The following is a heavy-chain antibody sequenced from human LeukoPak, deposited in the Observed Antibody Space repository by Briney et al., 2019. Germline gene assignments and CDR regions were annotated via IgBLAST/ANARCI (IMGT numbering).Heavy chain of an antibody. CDR3: TQMAGYNVDY. J-gene: IGHJ4*02. Sequence: GGSLILSCTASGFTFGDYAMSWFRQAPGKGLEWVGFIKSKAYGGTTEYAASVKGRFTISRDDSKSIAYLQMNSLKTEDTAVYYCTQMAGYNVDYWGQGTLVTVSS. V-gene: IGHV3-49*03. D-gene: IGHD5-24*01. CDR2: IKSKAYGGTT. CDR1: GFTFGDYA.